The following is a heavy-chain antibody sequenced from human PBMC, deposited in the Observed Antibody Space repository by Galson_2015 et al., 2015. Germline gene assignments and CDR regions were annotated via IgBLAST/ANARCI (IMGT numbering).Heavy chain of an antibody. V-gene: IGHV6-1*01. D-gene: IGHD4-23*01. Sequence: CAISGDSVSSTSAAWNWIRQSPSRGLEWLGRTYYRSKWYNDYAVSVKSRITINPDTSKNQFSLQLNSVTPEDTAVYYCARDALNYGGNPFDYWGQGTLVTVSS. CDR3: ARDALNYGGNPFDY. CDR2: TYYRSKWYN. J-gene: IGHJ4*02. CDR1: GDSVSSTSAA.